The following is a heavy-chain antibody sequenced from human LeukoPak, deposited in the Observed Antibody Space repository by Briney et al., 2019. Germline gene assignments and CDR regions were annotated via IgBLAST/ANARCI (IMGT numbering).Heavy chain of an antibody. CDR2: IWYDGSNK. J-gene: IGHJ4*02. Sequence: GGSLRLSCAASGFTFSSYGMHWVRQAPGKGLEWVAVIWYDGSNKYYADCVKGRFTISRDNSKNTLYLQMNSLRAEDTAVHYCARDGEYSSSSDYFGYWGQGTLVTVSS. D-gene: IGHD6-6*01. CDR3: ARDGEYSSSSDYFGY. CDR1: GFTFSSYG. V-gene: IGHV3-33*01.